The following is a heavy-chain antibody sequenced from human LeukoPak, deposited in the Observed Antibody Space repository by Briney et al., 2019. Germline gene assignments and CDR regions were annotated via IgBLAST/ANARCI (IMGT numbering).Heavy chain of an antibody. J-gene: IGHJ6*02. Sequence: SETLSLTCTVSGGSISSYYWSWIRQPPGKGLEWIGYIYYSGSTNYNPSLKSRVTISVDTSKNQFSLKLSSVTAADTAVYYCARRAYGMDVWGQGTTVTVSS. CDR3: ARRAYGMDV. CDR2: IYYSGST. CDR1: GGSISSYY. V-gene: IGHV4-59*01.